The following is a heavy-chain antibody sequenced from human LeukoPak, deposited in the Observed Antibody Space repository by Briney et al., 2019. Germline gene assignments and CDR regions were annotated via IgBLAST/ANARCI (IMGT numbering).Heavy chain of an antibody. CDR2: ISSSSSYI. D-gene: IGHD3-10*01. V-gene: IGHV3-21*04. CDR3: AVAGSGTFDI. Sequence: PGGSLRLSCAASGFTFSSYSMNWVRQAPGKGLEWVSSISSSSSYIYYADSVKGRFTISRDNSRNTLSLQMNSLRVEDTAVYYCAVAGSGTFDIWGQGTMVTVSS. CDR1: GFTFSSYS. J-gene: IGHJ3*02.